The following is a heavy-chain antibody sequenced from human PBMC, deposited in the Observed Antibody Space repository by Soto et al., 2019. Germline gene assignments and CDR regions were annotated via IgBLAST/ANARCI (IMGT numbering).Heavy chain of an antibody. CDR2: IYYSGST. V-gene: IGHV4-59*01. CDR3: ARAFASGSYSDYYYYGMDV. J-gene: IGHJ6*02. D-gene: IGHD1-26*01. Sequence: SETLSLTCTVSGGSISSYYWSWIRQPPGKGLEWIGYIYYSGSTNYNPSLKSRVTISVDTSKNQFSLKLSSVTAADTAVYYCARAFASGSYSDYYYYGMDVWGQGTTVTVSS. CDR1: GGSISSYY.